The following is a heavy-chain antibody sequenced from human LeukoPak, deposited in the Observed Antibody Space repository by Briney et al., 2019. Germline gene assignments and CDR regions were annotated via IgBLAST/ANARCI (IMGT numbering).Heavy chain of an antibody. V-gene: IGHV3-72*01. D-gene: IGHD3-3*01. CDR2: SRNKGRGYST. Sequence: PGGSLRLSCAASGFTFSDHHMDWVRQAPGKGLEWIGRSRNKGRGYSTVFAASVKGRFTISRDEPKNSLYLQMNSLKTEDTAVYYCARDLDFWSGYYQPFDIWGQGTMVTVSS. CDR1: GFTFSDHH. J-gene: IGHJ3*02. CDR3: ARDLDFWSGYYQPFDI.